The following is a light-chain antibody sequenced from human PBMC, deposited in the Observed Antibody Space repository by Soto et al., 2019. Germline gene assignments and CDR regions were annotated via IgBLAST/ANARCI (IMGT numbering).Light chain of an antibody. J-gene: IGKJ4*01. V-gene: IGKV4-1*01. CDR3: KQYYSTPLLT. CDR1: QSVLYSSKNKNY. Sequence: DIVMTQSPDSLSVSLGERATINCKSSQSVLYSSKNKNYLAWYQQKPGQPPKLLIYWASTRESGVPDRFSGRGSGTDFTLTISSLQAEDVAVYYCKQYYSTPLLTFGGGTKVEIK. CDR2: WAS.